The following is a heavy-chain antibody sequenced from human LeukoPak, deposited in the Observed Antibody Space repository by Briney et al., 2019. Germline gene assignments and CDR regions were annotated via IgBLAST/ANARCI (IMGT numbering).Heavy chain of an antibody. J-gene: IGHJ4*02. CDR2: IKQDGAEG. CDR1: GFTFTTYW. V-gene: IGHV3-7*01. CDR3: ARDFTI. Sequence: GGSLRLSCAASGFTFTTYWMSWVRQAPGKGLEWVANIKQDGAEGYYVDSVKGRFSISRDNAKNSLYLQMNSLRAEDTAVYYCARDFTIRGQGTLVTVSS. D-gene: IGHD5-24*01.